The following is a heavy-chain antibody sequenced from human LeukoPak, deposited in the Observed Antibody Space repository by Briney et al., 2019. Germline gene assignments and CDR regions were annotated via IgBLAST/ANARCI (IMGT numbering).Heavy chain of an antibody. CDR1: GGSISSSYSY. CDR2: IYYSGST. J-gene: IGHJ6*03. D-gene: IGHD2/OR15-2a*01. V-gene: IGHV4-39*02. CDR3: ARRGNGVRKYWRLYAMDV. Sequence: PSETLSLTCTVSGGSISSSYSYWGWIRQPPGKGLEWIGNIYYSGSTYYNPSLKSRVTISVDTSKNHFSLKLSSVTAADTAVYYCARRGNGVRKYWRLYAMDVWGKGTTVTISS.